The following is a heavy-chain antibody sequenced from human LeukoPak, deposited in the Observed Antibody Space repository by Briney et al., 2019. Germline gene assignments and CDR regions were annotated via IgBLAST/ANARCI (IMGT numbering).Heavy chain of an antibody. V-gene: IGHV4-31*03. D-gene: IGHD3-22*01. J-gene: IGHJ6*02. CDR3: ASSLSWDSSGYYYYYYGMDV. CDR1: GGSISSGGYY. Sequence: PSETLSLTCTVSGGSISSGGYYWSWIRQHPGKGLEWIGYIYYSGSTYYNPSLKSRVTISVDTSKNQFSLKLSSATAADTAVYYCASSLSWDSSGYYYYYYGMDVWGQGTTVTVSS. CDR2: IYYSGST.